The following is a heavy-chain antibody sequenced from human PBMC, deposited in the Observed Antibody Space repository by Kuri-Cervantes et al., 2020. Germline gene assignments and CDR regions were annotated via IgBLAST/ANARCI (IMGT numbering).Heavy chain of an antibody. V-gene: IGHV4-4*02. CDR3: ARGRQNYYGSGSYYPFDY. D-gene: IGHD3-10*01. Sequence: GSLRLSCVVSGDSINNSNWWTWVRQPPGKGPEWIGEVYHSGSTNYNPSLKSRVTISVDTSKNQFSLKLSSVTAADTAVYYCARGRQNYYGSGSYYPFDYWGQGTLVTVSS. J-gene: IGHJ4*02. CDR1: GDSINNSNW. CDR2: VYHSGST.